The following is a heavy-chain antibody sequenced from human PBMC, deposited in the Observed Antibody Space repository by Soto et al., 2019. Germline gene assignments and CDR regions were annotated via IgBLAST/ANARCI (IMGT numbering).Heavy chain of an antibody. D-gene: IGHD3-3*01. J-gene: IGHJ4*02. CDR2: IYYSGST. V-gene: IGHV4-31*03. Sequence: QVQLQESGPGLVKPSQTLSLTCTVSGGSISSGGNYWSWIRQHPGKGLEYIGYIYYSGSTYYNPSLKSRVAISVDTSKNQFSLKLTSVTAADTAVYYCAAEVGFGPLFDYWGQGTLVTVSS. CDR1: GGSISSGGNY. CDR3: AAEVGFGPLFDY.